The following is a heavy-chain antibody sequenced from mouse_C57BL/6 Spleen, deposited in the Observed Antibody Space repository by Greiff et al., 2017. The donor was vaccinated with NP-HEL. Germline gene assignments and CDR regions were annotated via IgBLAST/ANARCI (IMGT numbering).Heavy chain of an antibody. V-gene: IGHV1-9*01. CDR3: ARGVTYYSNVYYYAMDY. CDR2: ILPGSGST. D-gene: IGHD2-5*01. CDR1: GYTFTGYW. J-gene: IGHJ4*01. Sequence: VQLQQSGAELMKPGASVKLSCKATGYTFTGYWIEWVKQRPGHGLEWIGEILPGSGSTNYNEKFKGKATFTADTSSNTAYMQLSSLTTEDSAIYYCARGVTYYSNVYYYAMDYWGQGTSVTVSS.